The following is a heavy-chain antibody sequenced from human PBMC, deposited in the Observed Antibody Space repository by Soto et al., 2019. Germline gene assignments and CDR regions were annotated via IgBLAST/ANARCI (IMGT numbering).Heavy chain of an antibody. J-gene: IGHJ6*02. CDR3: ARDRSGQWLEDYYYYYGMDG. CDR2: ISAYSGNT. Sequence: ASVKVSCKASGYTFTSYGISRVRQAPGQRLEWMGWISAYSGNTNYAQKLQGRVTMTTDTSTSTAYMELRSLRSDDTAVYYCARDRSGQWLEDYYYYYGMDGWGQGTTVTVSS. V-gene: IGHV1-18*01. CDR1: GYTFTSYG. D-gene: IGHD6-19*01.